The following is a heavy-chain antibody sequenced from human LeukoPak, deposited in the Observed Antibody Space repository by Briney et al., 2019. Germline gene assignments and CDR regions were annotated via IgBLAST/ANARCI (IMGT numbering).Heavy chain of an antibody. J-gene: IGHJ6*03. CDR1: GGSFSDFY. CDR2: INHTGST. D-gene: IGHD5-18*01. CDR3: VRLKRGYSYGYDYHYYYYMDV. V-gene: IGHV4-34*01. Sequence: KPSETLSLTCVVYGGSFSDFYWSWIRQPPGKGLEWIGEINHTGSTKYNPSLKSRVTISVDTSKNQFSLKLTSMTAADTAVYYCVRLKRGYSYGYDYHYYYYMDVWGKGTTVTVSS.